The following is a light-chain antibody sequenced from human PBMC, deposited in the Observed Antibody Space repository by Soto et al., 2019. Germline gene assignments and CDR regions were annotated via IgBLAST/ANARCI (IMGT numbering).Light chain of an antibody. CDR3: QHYDSLPFT. CDR1: QDISNF. V-gene: IGKV1-33*01. Sequence: IQMTQSPSSLSASVWESVAITCRASQDISNFLNWYQQTPGKAPKLLTYDASDLETVVPSRFSGTGSGTDFTFTISNVQPEDTATYYCQHYDSLPFTFGAGTKVDF. CDR2: DAS. J-gene: IGKJ3*01.